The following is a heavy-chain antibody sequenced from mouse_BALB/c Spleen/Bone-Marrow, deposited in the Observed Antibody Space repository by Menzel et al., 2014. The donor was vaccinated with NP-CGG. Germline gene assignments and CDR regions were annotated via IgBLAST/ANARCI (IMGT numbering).Heavy chain of an antibody. CDR1: GYAFSSSW. V-gene: IGHV1-82*01. CDR2: IYPGDGDT. CDR3: ARHAYGNSYWYFYV. Sequence: VQLQQSGPELVKPGASVKISCKASGYAFSSSWMNWVKQRPGQGLEWIGRIYPGDGDTNYNGKFKGEATLTADKSSSTAYMQLSSLTSVDSAVYFCARHAYGNSYWYFYVLGARPPVTAPS. D-gene: IGHD2-1*01. J-gene: IGHJ1*01.